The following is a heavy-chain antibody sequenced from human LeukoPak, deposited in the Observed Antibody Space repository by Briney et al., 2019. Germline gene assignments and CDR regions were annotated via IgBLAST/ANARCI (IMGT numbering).Heavy chain of an antibody. Sequence: GGSLRLSCAASGFTFSSYAMNWVRQAPGQGLEWMGWINTNTGNPTYAQGFTGRFVFSLDTSVSTAYLQISSLKAEDTAVYYCARDILALESSGWSLGYYYYGMDVWGQGTTVTVSS. CDR1: GFTFSSYA. CDR2: INTNTGNP. D-gene: IGHD6-19*01. J-gene: IGHJ6*02. CDR3: ARDILALESSGWSLGYYYYGMDV. V-gene: IGHV7-4-1*02.